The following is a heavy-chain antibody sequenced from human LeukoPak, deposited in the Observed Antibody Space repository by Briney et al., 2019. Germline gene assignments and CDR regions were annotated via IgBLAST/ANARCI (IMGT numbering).Heavy chain of an antibody. CDR2: INPNSGGT. CDR1: GYTFTDYY. CDR3: ATRTDTAMVNPGLYWYFDL. V-gene: IGHV1-2*02. D-gene: IGHD5-18*01. J-gene: IGHJ2*01. Sequence: ASVKVSCKASGYTFTDYYMHWVRQAPGQGLEWMGWINPNSGGTNYAQKFQGRVTMTRDTSISTAYMELSRLRSDDTAVYYCATRTDTAMVNPGLYWYFDLWGRGTLVTVSS.